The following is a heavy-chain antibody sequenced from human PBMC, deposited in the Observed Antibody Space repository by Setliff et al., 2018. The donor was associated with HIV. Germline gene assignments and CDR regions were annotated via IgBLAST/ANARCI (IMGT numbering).Heavy chain of an antibody. Sequence: SETLSLTCTVSGGSINSSSYYWGWIRQPPGKGLEWIGSIYYSGSTYYNPSLKSRVTISVDTSKNQFSLKLSSVTAADTAVYYCARHRFAVEMATITVDYYYYYMDVWGKGTTVTVSS. CDR1: GGSINSSSYY. D-gene: IGHD5-12*01. CDR2: IYYSGST. J-gene: IGHJ6*03. V-gene: IGHV4-39*01. CDR3: ARHRFAVEMATITVDYYYYYMDV.